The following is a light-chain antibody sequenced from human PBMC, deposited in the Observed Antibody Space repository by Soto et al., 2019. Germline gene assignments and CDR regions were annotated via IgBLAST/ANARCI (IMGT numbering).Light chain of an antibody. Sequence: QSALTQPASVSGSPGQSITISCTGTSSDVGGYNYVSWYQQHPGKAPKLMIYDVSNRPSGVSNRFSGSKSGNTASLTIAGLQAEDEADYYCSSSTSSSFYVFGTGTKVTVL. V-gene: IGLV2-14*01. J-gene: IGLJ1*01. CDR1: SSDVGGYNY. CDR3: SSSTSSSFYV. CDR2: DVS.